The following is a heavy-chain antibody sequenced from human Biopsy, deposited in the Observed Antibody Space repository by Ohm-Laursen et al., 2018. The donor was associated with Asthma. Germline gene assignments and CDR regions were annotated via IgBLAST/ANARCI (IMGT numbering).Heavy chain of an antibody. D-gene: IGHD2-15*01. J-gene: IGHJ5*02. CDR2: VSHTGST. CDR1: GGSIRSHD. V-gene: IGHV4-59*11. CDR3: AGLADCSRGACYSYGWFDP. Sequence: SQTLSLTCTVSGGSIRSHDWTWIRLPPGKGLEYIGDVSHTGSTNYNPSLKSRVTMSLDTSKNQFSLRLTSVTPADTAVYYCAGLADCSRGACYSYGWFDPWGHGTRVTVSS.